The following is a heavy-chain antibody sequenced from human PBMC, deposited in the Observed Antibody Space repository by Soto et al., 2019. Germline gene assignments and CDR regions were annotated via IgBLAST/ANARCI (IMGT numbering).Heavy chain of an antibody. V-gene: IGHV1-2*02. D-gene: IGHD5-18*01. J-gene: IGHJ6*02. CDR2: ISPNSGGT. Sequence: QVQLVQSGAEVKKPGASVKVSCKASGFTFIGYYMHWVRQAPGQGLEWMGWISPNSGGTTYAQKFQGRVTMTRDTSISTVYMELSRLRSDDTAVYYCARGRGYSYGYPYYYGMDVWGQGTTVTVSS. CDR1: GFTFIGYY. CDR3: ARGRGYSYGYPYYYGMDV.